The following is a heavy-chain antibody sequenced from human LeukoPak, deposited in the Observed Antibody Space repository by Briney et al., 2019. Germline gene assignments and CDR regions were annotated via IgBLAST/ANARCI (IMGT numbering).Heavy chain of an antibody. V-gene: IGHV1-69*13. D-gene: IGHD2-2*01. CDR1: GGTFSSYA. Sequence: SVKVSCKASGGTFSSYAISWVRQAPGQGLEWMGGIIPIFGTANYAQKFQGRVTITADESTSTAYMELSSLRSEDTAVYYCATQRRPQSPFDYWGQGTLVTVSS. CDR2: IIPIFGTA. CDR3: ATQRRPQSPFDY. J-gene: IGHJ4*02.